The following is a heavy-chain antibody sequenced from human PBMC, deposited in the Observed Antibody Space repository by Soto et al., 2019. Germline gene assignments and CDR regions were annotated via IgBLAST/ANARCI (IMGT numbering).Heavy chain of an antibody. D-gene: IGHD3-22*01. J-gene: IGHJ4*02. V-gene: IGHV3-33*01. Sequence: GGSLSLSCAASGFTFSSYGMHSVRQAPGKRQKWVAVIWYDGSNKYYADSVKGRFTISRDNSKNTLYLQMNSLRAEDTAVYYCARVSPPNYYDSSGYPDYWGQGTLVTVSS. CDR3: ARVSPPNYYDSSGYPDY. CDR2: IWYDGSNK. CDR1: GFTFSSYG.